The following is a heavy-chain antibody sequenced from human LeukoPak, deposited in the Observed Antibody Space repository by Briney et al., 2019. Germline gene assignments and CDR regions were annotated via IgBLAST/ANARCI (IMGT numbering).Heavy chain of an antibody. J-gene: IGHJ4*02. V-gene: IGHV4-34*01. CDR1: GGSISSYY. D-gene: IGHD3-10*01. CDR2: INHSGST. CDR3: ARVKRSLLWFREMVDY. Sequence: RTSETLSLTCTVSGGSISSYYWSWIRQPPGKGLEWIGEINHSGSTNYNPSLKSRVTISVDTSKNQFSLKLSSVTAADTAVYYCARVKRSLLWFREMVDYWGQGTLVTVSS.